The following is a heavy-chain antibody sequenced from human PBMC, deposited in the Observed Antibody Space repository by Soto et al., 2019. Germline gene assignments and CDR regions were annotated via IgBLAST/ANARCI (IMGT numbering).Heavy chain of an antibody. CDR2: INAGNGNT. CDR1: GYTFTSYA. J-gene: IGHJ5*02. CDR3: ARLVVVVAGHQANWFDP. V-gene: IGHV1-3*01. D-gene: IGHD2-15*01. Sequence: ASVKVSCKASGYTFTSYAMHWVRQAPGQRLEWMGWINAGNGNTKYSQKFQGRVTITRDTSASTAYMELSSLRSEDTAVYYCARLVVVVAGHQANWFDPWGQGTLVTVSS.